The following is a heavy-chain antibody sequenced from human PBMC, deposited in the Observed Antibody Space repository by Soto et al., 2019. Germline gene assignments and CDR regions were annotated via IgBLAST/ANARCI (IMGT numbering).Heavy chain of an antibody. V-gene: IGHV1-69*13. CDR3: ARDDVTYCGGDCYRYSYYGMDV. CDR1: GGTFSNHA. Sequence: SVKVSCNASGGTFSNHAISWVRQAPGQGLEWVGGIIPMFPTADYAQRFQGRVTITADDSTTTVYMELSGLRSEDTAMYYCARDDVTYCGGDCYRYSYYGMDVWGQGTTVTVSS. CDR2: IIPMFPTA. J-gene: IGHJ6*02. D-gene: IGHD2-21*02.